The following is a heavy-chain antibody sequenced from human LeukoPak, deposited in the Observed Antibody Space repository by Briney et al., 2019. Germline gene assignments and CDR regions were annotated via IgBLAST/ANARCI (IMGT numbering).Heavy chain of an antibody. CDR2: ISANNGNT. V-gene: IGHV1-18*01. CDR3: ARDGELYSGSKGLFDI. Sequence: ASVKVSCKASGYTVSSYGISWVRQAPGQGLDWMGWISANNGNTNYAQKLQGRVTMTTDTSTSPAYMELRSLRSDDTAVYYCARDGELYSGSKGLFDIWGQGTMVTVSS. D-gene: IGHD1-26*01. J-gene: IGHJ3*02. CDR1: GYTVSSYG.